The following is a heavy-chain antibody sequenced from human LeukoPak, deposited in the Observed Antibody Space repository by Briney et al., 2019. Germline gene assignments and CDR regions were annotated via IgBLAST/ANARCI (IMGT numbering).Heavy chain of an antibody. CDR1: GFTFSSYA. Sequence: GGSLRLSCAASGFTFSSYAMHWVRQAPGKGLEWVAVISYDGSNKYYADSVKGRFTISRDNSKNTLYLQMNSLRPEDTAVYCCARGPMRYSNFKGVFDYWGQGTLVTVSS. J-gene: IGHJ4*02. D-gene: IGHD5-18*01. CDR3: ARGPMRYSNFKGVFDY. CDR2: ISYDGSNK. V-gene: IGHV3-30-3*01.